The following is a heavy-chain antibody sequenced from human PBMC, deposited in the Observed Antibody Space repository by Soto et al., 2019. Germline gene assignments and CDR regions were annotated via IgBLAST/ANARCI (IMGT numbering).Heavy chain of an antibody. D-gene: IGHD3-3*01. CDR3: ARVRFWSGYYKDFDY. CDR1: GGTFSSYA. V-gene: IGHV1-69*13. Sequence: GASVKVSCKASGGTFSSYAISWVRQAPGQGLEWMGGIIPIFGTANYAQKFQGRVTITADESTSTAYMELSSLRSEDTAVYYCARVRFWSGYYKDFDYWGQGTLVTVSS. CDR2: IIPIFGTA. J-gene: IGHJ4*02.